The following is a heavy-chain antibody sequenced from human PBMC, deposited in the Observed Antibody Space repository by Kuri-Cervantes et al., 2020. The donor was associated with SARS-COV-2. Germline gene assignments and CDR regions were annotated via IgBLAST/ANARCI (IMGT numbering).Heavy chain of an antibody. CDR3: ARGLGRFDP. D-gene: IGHD1-26*01. CDR2: ISYDGSNK. V-gene: IGHV3-30-3*01. J-gene: IGHJ5*02. Sequence: GGSLRLSCAASGFTFSSYAMHWVRQAPGKGLEWVAVISYDGSNKYYADSVKGRFTISRDNSKNTLYLQMNSLRAEDTAVYYCARGLGRFDPWGQGTLVTVSS. CDR1: GFTFSSYA.